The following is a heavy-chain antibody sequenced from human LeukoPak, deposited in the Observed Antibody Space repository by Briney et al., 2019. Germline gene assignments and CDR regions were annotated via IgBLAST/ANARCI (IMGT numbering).Heavy chain of an antibody. V-gene: IGHV3-23*01. J-gene: IGHJ4*02. Sequence: GGPLRLSCAASGFPFNTYAMSWVRQAPGKGLEYISVIRPTGTNTYYASSVKGRFTISRDDSRTTVYLQMSSLRAEDTAIYYCAKLAFYETSAPLRDISFWGQGTLVTVSS. CDR1: GFPFNTYA. CDR3: AKLAFYETSAPLRDISF. D-gene: IGHD3-3*02. CDR2: IRPTGTNT.